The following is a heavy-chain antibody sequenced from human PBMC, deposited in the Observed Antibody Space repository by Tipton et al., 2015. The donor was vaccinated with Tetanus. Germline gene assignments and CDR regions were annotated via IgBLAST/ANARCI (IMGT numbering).Heavy chain of an antibody. Sequence: TLSLTCTVSGGSVNSGSYYWSWIRQPPGKGLEWIGYIYQSGSTSYSPSLESRVTISLETSKNQVSLRLSSVTAADTAVYYCARDGPYYSDTGNDYPFYGIDVWGQGTTVTVSS. CDR3: ARDGPYYSDTGNDYPFYGIDV. CDR2: IYQSGST. D-gene: IGHD3-22*01. V-gene: IGHV4-61*01. CDR1: GGSVNSGSYY. J-gene: IGHJ6*02.